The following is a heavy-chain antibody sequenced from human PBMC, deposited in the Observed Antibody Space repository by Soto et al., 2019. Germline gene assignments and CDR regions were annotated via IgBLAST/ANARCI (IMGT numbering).Heavy chain of an antibody. CDR3: AKDLLSRSSWYYYGMDV. CDR2: ISYDGSNK. CDR1: GFTFSSYG. J-gene: IGHJ6*02. V-gene: IGHV3-30*18. D-gene: IGHD6-6*01. Sequence: PXGSLRLSCSASGFTFSSYGMHWVRQAPGKGLEWVAVISYDGSNKYYADSVKGRFTISRDNSKNTLYLQMNSLRAEDTAVYYCAKDLLSRSSWYYYGMDVWGQGTTVTVSS.